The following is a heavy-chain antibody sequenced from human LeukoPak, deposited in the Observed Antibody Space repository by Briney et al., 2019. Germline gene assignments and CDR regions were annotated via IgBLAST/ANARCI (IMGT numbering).Heavy chain of an antibody. CDR2: INPNSGGT. Sequence: ASVKVSCKASGYTFTCYYMHWVRQAPGQGLEWMGWINPNSGGTNYAQKFQGRVTMTRDMSISTAYMELSRLRSDDTAVYYCARVTNSGRYYFDYWGQGTLVTVAS. J-gene: IGHJ4*02. V-gene: IGHV1-2*02. CDR1: GYTFTCYY. D-gene: IGHD6-19*01. CDR3: ARVTNSGRYYFDY.